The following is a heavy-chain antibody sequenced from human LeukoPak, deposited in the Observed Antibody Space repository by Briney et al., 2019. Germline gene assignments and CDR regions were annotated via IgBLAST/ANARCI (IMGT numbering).Heavy chain of an antibody. Sequence: PSETLSLTCAVYGGSFSGQYLSWVRQAPGKGLEWIGEINHSGSTKYNPSLKSRVTMSVDTSKNQFSLRLSSVTAADTAVYYCGLAPEGDWPYFYYGMDVWGKGTMVTVSS. J-gene: IGHJ6*04. CDR1: GGSFSGQY. D-gene: IGHD2-21*02. V-gene: IGHV4-34*01. CDR2: INHSGST. CDR3: GLAPEGDWPYFYYGMDV.